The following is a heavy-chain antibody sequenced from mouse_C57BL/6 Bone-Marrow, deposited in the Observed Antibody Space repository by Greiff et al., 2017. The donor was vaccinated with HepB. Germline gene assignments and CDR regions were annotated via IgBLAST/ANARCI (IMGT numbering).Heavy chain of an antibody. CDR1: GFNIKDDY. D-gene: IGHD2-5*01. CDR2: IDPENGDT. CDR3: TTSNYTWFAY. J-gene: IGHJ3*01. V-gene: IGHV14-4*01. Sequence: EVKLQQSGAELVRPGASVKLSCTASGFNIKDDYMHWVKQRPEQGLEWIGWIDPENGDTEYASKFQGKATITADTSSNTAYLQLSSLTSEDTAVYYCTTSNYTWFAYWGQGTLVTVSA.